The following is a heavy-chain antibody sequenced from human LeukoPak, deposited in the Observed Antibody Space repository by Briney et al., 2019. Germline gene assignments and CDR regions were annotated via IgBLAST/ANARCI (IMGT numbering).Heavy chain of an antibody. CDR1: GYTFTGYY. D-gene: IGHD5-12*01. Sequence: ASVKVSCKASGYTFTGYYMHWVRQAPGQGLERMGWINPNSGGTNYAQKFQGRVTMTRDTSISTAYMELSRLRSDDTAVYYCARDISGYDKNYFDYWGREPWSPSPQ. CDR2: INPNSGGT. J-gene: IGHJ4*02. CDR3: ARDISGYDKNYFDY. V-gene: IGHV1-2*02.